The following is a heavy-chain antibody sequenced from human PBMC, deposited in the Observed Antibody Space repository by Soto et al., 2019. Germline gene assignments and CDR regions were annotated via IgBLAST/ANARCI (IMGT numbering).Heavy chain of an antibody. CDR2: ISGSGDRT. J-gene: IGHJ4*02. D-gene: IGHD3-22*01. V-gene: IGHV3-23*01. CDR1: GFTFSSYA. Sequence: GSLRLSCVASGFTFSSYAMSWVRQAPGKGLEWVSAISGSGDRTYYADSVKGRFTISRDNSKNTLYLQMNSLRAEDTAVYYCAKAGGVVVITTWVDYWGQGTLVTVSS. CDR3: AKAGGVVVITTWVDY.